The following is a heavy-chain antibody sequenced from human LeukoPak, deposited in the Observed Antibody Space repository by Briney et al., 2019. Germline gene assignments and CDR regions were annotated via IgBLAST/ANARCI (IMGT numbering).Heavy chain of an antibody. Sequence: PSETLSLTCTVSGGSISSYFWTWIRQPAGKGLEWIGRIYVGGSTNYSPSLRGRLTMSVDTSKNQLSLKLRSVTAADTAVYYCYGYRGYSLDHTYALDVWGQGTTVTASS. CDR3: YGYRGYSLDHTYALDV. J-gene: IGHJ6*02. D-gene: IGHD5-12*01. CDR1: GGSISSYF. V-gene: IGHV4-4*07. CDR2: IYVGGST.